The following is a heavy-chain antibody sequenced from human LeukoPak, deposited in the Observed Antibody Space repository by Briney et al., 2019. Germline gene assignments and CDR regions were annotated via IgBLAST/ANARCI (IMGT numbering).Heavy chain of an antibody. J-gene: IGHJ4*02. CDR2: IWYDGSNK. CDR3: ARDPDVGTVTYYFDY. CDR1: GFTFSSYW. V-gene: IGHV3-33*08. Sequence: GGSLRLSCAASGFTFSSYWMHWVRQAPGKGLEWVAVIWYDGSNKYYADSVKGRFTISRDNSKNTLYLQMNSLRAEDTAVYYCARDPDVGTVTYYFDYWGQGALVTVSS. D-gene: IGHD1-1*01.